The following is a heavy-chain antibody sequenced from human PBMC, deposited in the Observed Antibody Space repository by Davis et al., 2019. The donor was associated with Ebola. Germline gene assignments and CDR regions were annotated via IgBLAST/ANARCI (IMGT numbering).Heavy chain of an antibody. CDR3: ARDFDGGNYYFDY. Sequence: SVKVSCKTSVGSFSSHPISWVRQAPRQGLEWMGGIIPIFDTPHYAQKFQGRITITADASTSPEYMELSSLRSEDTATYFCARDFDGGNYYFDYWGPGTPVTVTS. D-gene: IGHD3-9*01. CDR2: IIPIFDTP. V-gene: IGHV1-69*13. J-gene: IGHJ4*02. CDR1: VGSFSSHP.